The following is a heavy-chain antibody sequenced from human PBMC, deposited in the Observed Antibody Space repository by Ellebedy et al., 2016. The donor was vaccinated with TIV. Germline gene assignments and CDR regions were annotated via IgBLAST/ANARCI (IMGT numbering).Heavy chain of an antibody. CDR3: ARGAYCSSSSCYSTLGYDGMDV. CDR2: TRNKANSYTT. J-gene: IGHJ6*02. D-gene: IGHD2-2*01. Sequence: GGSLRLXXAASGFTFSDHYMDWVRQAPGKELEWVGRTRNKANSYTTEYAASVKGRFTISRDNARNSLYLQMSSLRVDDTAVYYCARGAYCSSSSCYSTLGYDGMDVWGQGTTVTVS. CDR1: GFTFSDHY. V-gene: IGHV3-72*01.